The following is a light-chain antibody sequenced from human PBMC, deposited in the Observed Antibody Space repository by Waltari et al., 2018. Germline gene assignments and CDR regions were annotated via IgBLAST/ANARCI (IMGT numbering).Light chain of an antibody. CDR3: QTWGTGTVV. CDR2: LNSDGSH. Sequence: QLVLTQSPSASASLGAPVKLTCTLSSGHSTYAIAWHPQQPEKGPRYLLKLNSDGSHSKGDGIPDRFSGSKSGAERYLTISSLQSEDEGDYYCQTWGTGTVVFGGGTKLTVL. J-gene: IGLJ2*01. CDR1: SGHSTYA. V-gene: IGLV4-69*01.